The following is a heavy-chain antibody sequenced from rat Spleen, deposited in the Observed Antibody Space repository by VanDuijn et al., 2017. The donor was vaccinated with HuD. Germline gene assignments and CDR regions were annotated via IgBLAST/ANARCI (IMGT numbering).Heavy chain of an antibody. Sequence: EVQLVESGGGLVQPGRSLKLSCAASGFTFSDYNMAWVRQAPTKGLEWVATISFDGTSTYYRDSVKGRFTISRDSSKRHLYLQMDSLRSEDTATYYCARQVLLLQWRFYFDYWGQGVLVTVSS. CDR3: ARQVLLLQWRFYFDY. J-gene: IGHJ2*01. CDR1: GFTFSDYN. CDR2: ISFDGTST. V-gene: IGHV5S10*01. D-gene: IGHD1-1*01.